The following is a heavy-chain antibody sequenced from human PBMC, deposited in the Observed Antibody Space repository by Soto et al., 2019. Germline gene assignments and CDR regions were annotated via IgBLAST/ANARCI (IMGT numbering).Heavy chain of an antibody. CDR2: IYYSGST. D-gene: IGHD3-10*01. CDR3: ARYSPLCFGEHYYGMDV. CDR1: GGSISSGGYY. J-gene: IGHJ6*02. V-gene: IGHV4-31*03. Sequence: QVQLQESGAGLVKPSQTLSLTCTVSGGSISSGGYYWSWIRQHPGKGREWIGYIYYSGSTYYNPSLKSRVTISVDTSKNQFSLKLSSVTAAHTAVYYYARYSPLCFGEHYYGMDVWCQGTTVTDSS.